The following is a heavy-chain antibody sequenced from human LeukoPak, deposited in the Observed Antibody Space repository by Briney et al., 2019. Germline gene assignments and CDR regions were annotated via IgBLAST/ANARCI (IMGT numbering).Heavy chain of an antibody. V-gene: IGHV3-9*03. CDR3: AKDKNTYYYGSGSLFDV. Sequence: GGSLRLSXAASGFTFDDYAMHWVRQAPGKGLEWVSGISWNSGSIGYADSVKGRFTISRDNAKNSLYLQMNSLRAEDMALYYCAKDKNTYYYGSGSLFDVWGKGTTVTVSS. D-gene: IGHD3-10*01. J-gene: IGHJ6*04. CDR2: ISWNSGSI. CDR1: GFTFDDYA.